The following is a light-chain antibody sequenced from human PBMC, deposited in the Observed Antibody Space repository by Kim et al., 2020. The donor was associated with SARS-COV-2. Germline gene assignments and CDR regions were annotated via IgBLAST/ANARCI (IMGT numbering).Light chain of an antibody. CDR1: SLRRYY. Sequence: ALGQTVRITWQGDSLRRYYASWYQQKPGQAPVLVIYGKNNRPSGIADRFSGSRSGNTASLTITGAQAEDEADYYCNSRDSSGNHLVFGGGTQLTVL. CDR3: NSRDSSGNHLV. J-gene: IGLJ2*01. CDR2: GKN. V-gene: IGLV3-19*01.